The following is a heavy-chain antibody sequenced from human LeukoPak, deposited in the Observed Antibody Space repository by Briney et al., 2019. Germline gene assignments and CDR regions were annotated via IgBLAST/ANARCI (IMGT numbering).Heavy chain of an antibody. V-gene: IGHV5-51*01. D-gene: IGHD2-21*01. J-gene: IGHJ6*02. CDR3: ARHYSTQVLWCYGMDV. Sequence: GESLQISCKGSGYSFTSYWIGWVRQLPGKGLEWMGIIYPGDSDTRYSPSFQGQVTISADKSISTAYLQWSSLKASDTAMYYCARHYSTQVLWCYGMDVWGQGTTVTVSS. CDR1: GYSFTSYW. CDR2: IYPGDSDT.